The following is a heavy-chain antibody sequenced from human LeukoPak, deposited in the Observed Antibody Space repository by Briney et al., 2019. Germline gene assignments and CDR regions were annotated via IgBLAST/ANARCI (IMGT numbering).Heavy chain of an antibody. Sequence: SETLSLTCTVSGGSVSISTYYWGWIRRTPGKGLEWIGSIYYSGTTAHNPSLKSRVSISIDTSKNQFSLKLTSVTAADTAVYYCARDGIAAGGKYYYYGLDVWGQGTTVTVSS. V-gene: IGHV4-39*07. CDR3: ARDGIAAGGKYYYYGLDV. D-gene: IGHD6-13*01. J-gene: IGHJ6*02. CDR2: IYYSGTT. CDR1: GGSVSISTYY.